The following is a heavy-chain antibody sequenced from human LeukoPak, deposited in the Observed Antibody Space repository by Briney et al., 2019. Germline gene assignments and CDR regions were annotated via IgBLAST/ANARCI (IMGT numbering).Heavy chain of an antibody. CDR3: ARVRTVTTPGAVFDY. Sequence: GGSLRLSCAASGFTFSSYWMSWVRQAPGKGLEWVANIKQDGSEKYYVDSVKGRFTISRDNAKNSLYLQMNSLRAEDTAVYYCARVRTVTTPGAVFDYWGQGTLVTVSS. V-gene: IGHV3-7*01. CDR1: GFTFSSYW. J-gene: IGHJ4*02. D-gene: IGHD4-17*01. CDR2: IKQDGSEK.